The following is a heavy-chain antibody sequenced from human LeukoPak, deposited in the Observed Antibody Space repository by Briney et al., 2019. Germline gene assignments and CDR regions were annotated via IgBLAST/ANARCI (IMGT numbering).Heavy chain of an antibody. CDR2: INHSGST. CDR3: ARELFYYYMDV. V-gene: IGHV4-34*01. Sequence: SETLSLTCAVYGGSFSGYYWSWIRQPPGKGLEWIGEINHSGSTNYNPSLKSRVTMSVDTSKNQFSLKLSSVTAADTAVYYCARELFYYYMDVWGKGTTVTISS. CDR1: GGSFSGYY. J-gene: IGHJ6*03. D-gene: IGHD3-10*01.